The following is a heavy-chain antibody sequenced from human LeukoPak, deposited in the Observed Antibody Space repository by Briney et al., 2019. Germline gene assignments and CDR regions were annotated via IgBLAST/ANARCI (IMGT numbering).Heavy chain of an antibody. J-gene: IGHJ4*02. V-gene: IGHV1-18*01. Sequence: ASVKVSCKASGYTFTSYGISWVRQAHGEGLERMGWISAYNGNTNYAQKLQGRVTMTTDTSTSTAYMELRSLRSDDTAVYYCARDRAWRFGELSDYWGQGTLVTVSS. CDR2: ISAYNGNT. CDR3: ARDRAWRFGELSDY. D-gene: IGHD3-10*01. CDR1: GYTFTSYG.